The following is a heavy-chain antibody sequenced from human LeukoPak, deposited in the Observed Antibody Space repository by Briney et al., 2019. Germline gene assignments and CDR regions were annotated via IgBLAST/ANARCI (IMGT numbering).Heavy chain of an antibody. J-gene: IGHJ4*02. CDR2: IYTSGST. V-gene: IGHV4-4*07. CDR1: GDSTSNYY. Sequence: SETLSLTCTVSGDSTSNYYWSWIRQPAGKGLEWIGRIYTSGSTNYNPSLKSRVTMSVDTSKNQFSLKLSSVTAADTAVYYCARVSLVRGAPDYYFDYWGQGTLVTVSS. CDR3: ARVSLVRGAPDYYFDY. D-gene: IGHD3-10*01.